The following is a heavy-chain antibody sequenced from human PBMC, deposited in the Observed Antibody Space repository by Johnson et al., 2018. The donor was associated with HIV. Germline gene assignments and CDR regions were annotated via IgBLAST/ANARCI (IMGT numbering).Heavy chain of an antibody. V-gene: IGHV3-74*01. J-gene: IGHJ3*02. CDR3: AKDLPPNSSWYGAPDAFDI. D-gene: IGHD6-13*01. CDR1: GFTFSSYG. CDR2: INSDGSST. Sequence: VQLVESGGGVVHPGKSLRLSCVGSGFTFSSYGMHWVRQAPGEGLDWVSRINSDGSSTSYADSVKGRFTISRDNAKNTLYLQMNSLRAEDTAVYYCAKDLPPNSSWYGAPDAFDIWGQGTMVTVSS.